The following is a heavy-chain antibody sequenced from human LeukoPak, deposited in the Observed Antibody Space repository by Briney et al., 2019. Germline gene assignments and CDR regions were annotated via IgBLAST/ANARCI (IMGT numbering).Heavy chain of an antibody. D-gene: IGHD3-10*01. CDR3: ASEPAEVRGVSYNWFDP. CDR1: GGSISSGSYY. Sequence: SQTLSLTCTVSGGSISSGSYYWSWIRQPAGKGLEWIGRIYTSGSTNYNPSLKSRVTISVDTSKNQFSLKLSSVTAADTAVYYCASEPAEVRGVSYNWFDPWGQGTLVTVSS. CDR2: IYTSGST. V-gene: IGHV4-61*02. J-gene: IGHJ5*02.